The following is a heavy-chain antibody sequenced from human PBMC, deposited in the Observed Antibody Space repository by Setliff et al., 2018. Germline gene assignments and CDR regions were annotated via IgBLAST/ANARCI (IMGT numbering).Heavy chain of an antibody. CDR2: ISPHTGNT. CDR3: ARRAFIETITGYCFDL. J-gene: IGHJ4*02. D-gene: IGHD1-20*01. CDR1: GYTFTGYY. Sequence: VASVKVSCKASGYTFTGYYLHWVRQAPGQGLEWMGWISPHTGNTQYAQNFQGRVTMTRDTSITTAYMELSSLRSNDTAFYYCARRAFIETITGYCFDLWGQGTQVTVSS. V-gene: IGHV1-2*02.